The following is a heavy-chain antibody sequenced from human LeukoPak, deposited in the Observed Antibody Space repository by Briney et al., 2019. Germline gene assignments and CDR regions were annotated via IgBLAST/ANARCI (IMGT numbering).Heavy chain of an antibody. CDR2: IIPIFGTA. D-gene: IGHD1-7*01. CDR3: ASSRGAPYNWNYVMSYYYYYMDV. J-gene: IGHJ6*03. CDR1: GGTFSSYA. V-gene: IGHV1-69*05. Sequence: GASVKVSCKASGGTFSSYAISWVRQAPGQGLEWMGGIIPIFGTANYAQKFQGRVTITTDESTSTAYMELSSLRSEDTAVYYCASSRGAPYNWNYVMSYYYYYMDVWGKGTTVTVSS.